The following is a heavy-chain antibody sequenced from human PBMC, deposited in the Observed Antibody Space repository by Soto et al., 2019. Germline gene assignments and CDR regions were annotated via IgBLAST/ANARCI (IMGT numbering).Heavy chain of an antibody. D-gene: IGHD2-2*01. CDR2: ISGDGTRT. J-gene: IGHJ4*02. CDR1: GFTFSYDW. Sequence: PGGSLRLSCVASGFTFSYDWMHWVSQTPGKGLVWVSRISGDGTRTNYADLVNGRFTISRDNARNTLYLQMSSLRVEDTALYYCARRLPAAGTFGNWGKGTLVTVSS. CDR3: ARRLPAAGTFGN. V-gene: IGHV3-74*01.